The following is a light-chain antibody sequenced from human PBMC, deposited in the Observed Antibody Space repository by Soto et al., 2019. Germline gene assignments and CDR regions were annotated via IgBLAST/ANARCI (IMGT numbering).Light chain of an antibody. CDR3: ISYTSDSNPYV. CDR2: EVS. J-gene: IGLJ1*01. Sequence: QSVLTQPASVSGSPGQSITISCTGTSGDAGGYNYVSWYQHHPGKAPKLMISEVSNRPSGVSNRFSGSKSGNTASLTISGLQAEDEADYYCISYTSDSNPYVFGTGTKVTVL. V-gene: IGLV2-14*01. CDR1: SGDAGGYNY.